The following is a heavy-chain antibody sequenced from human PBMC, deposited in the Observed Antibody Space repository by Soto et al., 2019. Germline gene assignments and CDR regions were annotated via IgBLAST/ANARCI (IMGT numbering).Heavy chain of an antibody. CDR2: IYPGDSDT. J-gene: IGHJ4*02. CDR3: ARSIPYSSSWYPVRLFDY. Sequence: PGESLKISCKGSGYSFTSYWIGWVRQMPGKGLEWMGIIYPGDSDTRYSPSFQGQVTISADKSISTAYLQWSSLKASDTAMYYFARSIPYSSSWYPVRLFDYWGQGTLVTVSS. CDR1: GYSFTSYW. D-gene: IGHD6-13*01. V-gene: IGHV5-51*01.